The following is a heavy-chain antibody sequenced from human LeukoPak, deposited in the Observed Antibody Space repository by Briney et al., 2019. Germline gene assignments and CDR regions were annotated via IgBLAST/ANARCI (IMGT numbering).Heavy chain of an antibody. J-gene: IGHJ4*02. CDR2: IIVSGAT. CDR3: AKGSVGNADFAS. Sequence: GGSLRLSCAASGFTFSSFSMTWVRQAPGKGLEWVSSIIVSGATYYADSVKGRFTISRDSFRGMLFLQMDSLGVEDTAVYFCAKGSVGNADFASWGQGALVTVSS. CDR1: GFTFSSFS. V-gene: IGHV3-23*01. D-gene: IGHD6-25*01.